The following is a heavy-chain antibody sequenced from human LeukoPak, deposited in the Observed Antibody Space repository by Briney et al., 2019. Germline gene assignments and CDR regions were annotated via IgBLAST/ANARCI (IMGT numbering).Heavy chain of an antibody. J-gene: IGHJ2*01. V-gene: IGHV4-61*02. Sequence: SETLSLTCTVSGGSISSGSYYWSWIRQPAGKGLEWIGRIYTSGSTNYNPSLKSRVTISVDTSKNQFSLKLSSVTAADTAVYYCARDQSSGSGNYYDVGDRLREDWYFDLWGRGTLVTVSS. CDR2: IYTSGST. CDR1: GGSISSGSYY. D-gene: IGHD3-10*01. CDR3: ARDQSSGSGNYYDVGDRLREDWYFDL.